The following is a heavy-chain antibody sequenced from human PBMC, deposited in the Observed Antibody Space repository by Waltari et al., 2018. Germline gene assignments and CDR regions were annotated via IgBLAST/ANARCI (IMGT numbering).Heavy chain of an antibody. D-gene: IGHD2-21*01. CDR3: ARECPGPCGAYMDV. CDR1: GYSISSGYY. V-gene: IGHV4-38-2*02. CDR2: IYHSGST. J-gene: IGHJ6*03. Sequence: QVQLQESGPGLVKPSETLSLTCAVSGYSISSGYYWGWIRQPPGKGLEWIGSIYHSGSTYYNPSLKSRVTISVDTSKNQFSLKLSSVTAADTAVYYCARECPGPCGAYMDVWGKGTTVTVSS.